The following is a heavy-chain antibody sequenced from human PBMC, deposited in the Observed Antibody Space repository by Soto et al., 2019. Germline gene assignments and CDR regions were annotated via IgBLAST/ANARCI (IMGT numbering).Heavy chain of an antibody. J-gene: IGHJ4*02. Sequence: VGSLRLSCAASGFTFTSYSMNVVRQAPGQGLEWVSYITSKSTTIKYADSVKGRFTVSRDNAKNSLYLQLNSLRDEDTAVYYCATSFRYFDNWGQGPRVTVSS. CDR1: GFTFTSYS. CDR2: ITSKSTTI. CDR3: ATSFRYFDN. D-gene: IGHD3-9*01. V-gene: IGHV3-48*02.